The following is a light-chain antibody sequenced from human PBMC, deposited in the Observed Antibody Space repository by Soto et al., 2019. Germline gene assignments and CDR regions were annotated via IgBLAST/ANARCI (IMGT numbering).Light chain of an antibody. Sequence: QLVLTQPPSASGTPGQRVTISCSGGSSNIGSNTVNWYQQLPGTAPKLLIYSNSQRPSGVPDRFSGSKSGTSASLAISGLQSEDEAGYYCAAWDDSLNGPRFGGGTKLTVL. CDR2: SNS. J-gene: IGLJ3*02. CDR3: AAWDDSLNGPR. CDR1: SSNIGSNT. V-gene: IGLV1-44*01.